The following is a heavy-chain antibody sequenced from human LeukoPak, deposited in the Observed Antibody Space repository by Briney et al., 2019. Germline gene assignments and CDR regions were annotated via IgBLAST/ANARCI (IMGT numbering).Heavy chain of an antibody. J-gene: IGHJ4*02. D-gene: IGHD5/OR15-5a*01. V-gene: IGHV3-21*01. CDR1: GFTFDSHT. Sequence: PGGSLRLSCAASGFTFDSHTVIWVRQAPGKGLQWVPSISGSSTSVFYADPVKGRFTISRDNSKNSLFLQMDSLRVEDTATYYCARDLMGHSVYDRGDYWGRGTLVTVSS. CDR2: ISGSSTSV. CDR3: ARDLMGHSVYDRGDY.